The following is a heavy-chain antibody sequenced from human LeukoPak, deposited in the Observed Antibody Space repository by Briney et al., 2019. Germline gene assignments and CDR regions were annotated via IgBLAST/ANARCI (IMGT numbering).Heavy chain of an antibody. Sequence: GASVKVSCKASGYTFIRYYIHCVRQAPGQGLEWMGKMNPSGGTTTYAQKFQGRVTMTTDTPTSTVYMEMSSLRPEDTAVYYCAREESGGVFDYWGQGTLVTVSS. CDR3: AREESGGVFDY. V-gene: IGHV1-46*01. D-gene: IGHD3-16*01. CDR2: MNPSGGTT. J-gene: IGHJ4*02. CDR1: GYTFIRYY.